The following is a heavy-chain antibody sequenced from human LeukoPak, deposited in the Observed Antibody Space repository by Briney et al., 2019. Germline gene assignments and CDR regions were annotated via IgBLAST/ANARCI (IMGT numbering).Heavy chain of an antibody. D-gene: IGHD5-18*01. CDR3: ARGIMDTAMYCDY. CDR2: IYYSGST. J-gene: IGHJ4*02. V-gene: IGHV4-59*01. CDR1: GGSISSYY. Sequence: PSETLSLTCTVSGGSISSYYWSWIRQPPGKGLEWIGYIYYSGSTNYNPSLKSRVTISVDTSKNQFSLKLSSVTAADTAMYYCARGIMDTAMYCDYWGQGTLVTVSS.